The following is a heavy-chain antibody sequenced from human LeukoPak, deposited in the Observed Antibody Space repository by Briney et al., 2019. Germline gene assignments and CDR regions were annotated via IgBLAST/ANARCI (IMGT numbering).Heavy chain of an antibody. CDR2: IVVGSGNT. J-gene: IGHJ3*02. D-gene: IGHD4-17*01. V-gene: IGHV1-58*01. CDR1: GFTFTSSA. CDR3: AANRIDYGDYGGAFDI. Sequence: SVKVSCKASGFTFTSSAVQWVRQARGQRLEWIGWIVVGSGNTNYAQKFQERVTITRGMSTSTAYMELSSLRSEDTAVYYCAANRIDYGDYGGAFDIWGQGTMVTVSS.